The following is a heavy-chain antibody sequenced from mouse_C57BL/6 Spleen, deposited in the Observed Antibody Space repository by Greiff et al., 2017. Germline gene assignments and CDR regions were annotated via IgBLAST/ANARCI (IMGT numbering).Heavy chain of an antibody. CDR3: ALTVGY. Sequence: EVQLQQSGPELVKPGASVKISCKASGYTFTDHYMNWVKQSHGKSLEWIGDINPNNGGTSYNQKFKGKATLTVDKSSSTAYMELRSLTSEDSAVYYCALTVGYWGQGTTLTVSS. CDR2: INPNNGGT. D-gene: IGHD4-1*01. CDR1: GYTFTDHY. V-gene: IGHV1-26*01. J-gene: IGHJ2*01.